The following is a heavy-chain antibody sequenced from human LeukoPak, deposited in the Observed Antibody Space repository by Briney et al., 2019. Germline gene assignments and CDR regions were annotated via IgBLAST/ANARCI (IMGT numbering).Heavy chain of an antibody. CDR3: AREEDLYYFDY. Sequence: GGSLRLSCAASGFTFSSYGVHWVRQAPGKGLEWVAVIWYDGSNKYYADSVKGRFTISRDKSKNTLYLQMNSLRAEDTAVYYCAREEDLYYFDYWGQGTLVTVSS. CDR1: GFTFSSYG. CDR2: IWYDGSNK. V-gene: IGHV3-33*01. J-gene: IGHJ4*02.